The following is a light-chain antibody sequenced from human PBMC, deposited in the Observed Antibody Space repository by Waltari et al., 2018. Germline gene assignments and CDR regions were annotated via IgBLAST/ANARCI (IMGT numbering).Light chain of an antibody. CDR3: SSYTTNRHYV. Sequence: QSDLTQPASVSGSPGQSITISCPGTNSDVGANDYVSWYQQYPGKAPKLVIFDVSSRPSGASGRFSGSKSGNTASLIISHLQAEDEADYYCSSYTTNRHYVFGAGTKVTVL. CDR1: NSDVGANDY. J-gene: IGLJ1*01. CDR2: DVS. V-gene: IGLV2-14*01.